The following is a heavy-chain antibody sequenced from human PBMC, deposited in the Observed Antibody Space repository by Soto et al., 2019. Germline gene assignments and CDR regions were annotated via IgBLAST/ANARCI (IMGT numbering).Heavy chain of an antibody. CDR3: ATTLLYRAAAGND. CDR1: GYTFTELS. D-gene: IGHD6-13*01. J-gene: IGHJ4*02. Sequence: ASVKVSCKVSGYTFTELSMHWVRQAPGKGLEWMGGFDPEDGETIYAQKFQGRVTMTEDTSTDTAYMELSSLRSEDTAVYYCATTLLYRAAAGNDWGQGTLVTVSS. CDR2: FDPEDGET. V-gene: IGHV1-24*01.